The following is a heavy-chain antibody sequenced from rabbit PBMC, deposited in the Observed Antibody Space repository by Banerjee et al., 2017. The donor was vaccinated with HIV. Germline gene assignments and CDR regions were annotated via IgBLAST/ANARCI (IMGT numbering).Heavy chain of an antibody. CDR3: AREGASSSGYYL. CDR1: GFSFSSYY. V-gene: IGHV1S45*01. D-gene: IGHD1-1*01. Sequence: QEQLVESGGGLVQPEGSLTLTCTASGFSFSSYYMCWVRQAPGKGLEWIACIDTSSGNTYYASWAKGRFTISKTSSTTVTLQMTSLTVADTATYFCAREGASSSGYYLWGPGTLVTVS. CDR2: IDTSSGNT. J-gene: IGHJ6*01.